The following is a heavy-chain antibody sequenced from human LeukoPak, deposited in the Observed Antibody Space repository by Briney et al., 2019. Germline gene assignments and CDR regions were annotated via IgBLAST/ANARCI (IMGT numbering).Heavy chain of an antibody. CDR2: IYYSGST. D-gene: IGHD1-26*01. Sequence: SETLSLTCTVSGGSISSYYWSWIRQPPGKGLEWIGYIYYSGSTNYNPSLKSRVTISVDTSKNQFSLKLSSVTAADTAVYYCAREVRLVGATKYYFDYWGQGTLVTVSS. CDR1: GGSISSYY. J-gene: IGHJ4*02. CDR3: AREVRLVGATKYYFDY. V-gene: IGHV4-59*01.